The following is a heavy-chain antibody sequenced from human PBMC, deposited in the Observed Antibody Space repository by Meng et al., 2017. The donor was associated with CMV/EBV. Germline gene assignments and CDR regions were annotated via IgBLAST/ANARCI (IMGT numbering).Heavy chain of an antibody. V-gene: IGHV3-23*01. CDR1: GLTFSSYA. Sequence: GESLKISCAASGLTFSSYAMSWVRQAPGKGLEWVSAISGSGGSTYYADSVKGRFTISRDNSKNTLYLQMNSLRAEDTAVYYCAKGLGIVVVPAAIWGSSSSGGGNWFDPWGQGTLVTVSS. CDR2: ISGSGGST. J-gene: IGHJ5*02. CDR3: AKGLGIVVVPAAIWGSSSSGGGNWFDP. D-gene: IGHD2-2*02.